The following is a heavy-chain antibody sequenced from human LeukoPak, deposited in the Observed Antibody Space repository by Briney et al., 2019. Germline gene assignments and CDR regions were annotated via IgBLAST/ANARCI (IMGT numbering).Heavy chain of an antibody. J-gene: IGHJ3*02. D-gene: IGHD6-6*01. V-gene: IGHV4-30-2*01. Sequence: SETLSLTCAVSGVSISSGGYSWSWIRQPPGKGLEWIGYIYHSGSTYYNPSLKSRVTISVDRSKNQFSLKLSSVTAADTAVYYCARTSIAARRANAFDIWGQGTMVTVSS. CDR1: GVSISSGGYS. CDR2: IYHSGST. CDR3: ARTSIAARRANAFDI.